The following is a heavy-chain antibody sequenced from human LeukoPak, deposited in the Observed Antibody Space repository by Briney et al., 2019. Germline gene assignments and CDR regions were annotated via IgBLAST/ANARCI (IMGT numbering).Heavy chain of an antibody. CDR2: IIPIFGAA. CDR3: AREHDYDILTGYGFDP. D-gene: IGHD3-9*01. CDR1: GGTFSSYA. V-gene: IGHV1-69*13. Sequence: SVKVSCKASGGTFSSYAISWVRRAPGQGLEWMGGIIPIFGAANYAQKFQGRVTITADESTSTAYMELSSLRSEDTAVYYCAREHDYDILTGYGFDPWGQGTLVTVSS. J-gene: IGHJ5*02.